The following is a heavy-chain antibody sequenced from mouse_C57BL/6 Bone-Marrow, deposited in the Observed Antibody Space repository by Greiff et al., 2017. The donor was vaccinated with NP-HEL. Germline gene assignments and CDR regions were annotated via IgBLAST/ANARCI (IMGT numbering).Heavy chain of an antibody. CDR1: GFNIKDYY. CDR2: IDPEDGET. D-gene: IGHD2-5*01. J-gene: IGHJ1*03. CDR3: AKVFYSNYPYWYFDV. Sequence: QLQQSGAELVKPGASVKLSCTASGFNIKDYYMHWVKQRTEQGLEWIGRIDPEDGETKYAPKFQGKATITEDTSSNTAYLQLSSLTSEDTAVYYCAKVFYSNYPYWYFDVWGTGTTVTVSS. V-gene: IGHV14-2*01.